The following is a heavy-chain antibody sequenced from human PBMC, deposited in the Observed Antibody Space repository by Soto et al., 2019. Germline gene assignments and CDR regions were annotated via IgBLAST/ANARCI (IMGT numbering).Heavy chain of an antibody. CDR3: ALFLGVPGYPDYMDV. CDR2: INPSGGST. V-gene: IGHV1-46*03. Sequence: GASVKVSCKASGYTFTSYYIHWVRQAPGQGLEWMGIINPSGGSTSYAQKFQGRVTMTRDTSTSTVYMGLSSLRSEDTAVYYCALFLGVPGYPDYMDVWGKGTTVTVSS. D-gene: IGHD2-21*01. CDR1: GYTFTSYY. J-gene: IGHJ6*03.